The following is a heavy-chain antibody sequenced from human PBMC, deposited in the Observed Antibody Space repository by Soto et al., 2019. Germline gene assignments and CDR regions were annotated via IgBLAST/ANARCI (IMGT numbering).Heavy chain of an antibody. CDR3: AREGLVFDF. V-gene: IGHV4-4*07. J-gene: IGHJ4*02. CDR2: IYSTGNS. Sequence: PSETLSLTCFVSGDSIRDYYWSWIRQPVGKGLQWVGRIYSTGNSNENPSLKSRVSLSVDTSKNQFSLRLRSVTAADTAVYYCAREGLVFDFWGQGALVTVSS. CDR1: GDSIRDYY.